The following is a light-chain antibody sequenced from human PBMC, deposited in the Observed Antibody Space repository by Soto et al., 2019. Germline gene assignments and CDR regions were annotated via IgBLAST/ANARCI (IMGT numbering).Light chain of an antibody. CDR2: GAS. J-gene: IGKJ1*01. Sequence: EIVMTHSPATLSVSSGERATLSCTASQSVSSNLAWYQQKPGQAPRLLIYGASSRATGIPDRFSGSGSGTDFTLTINRLEPEDFAVYYCQQYDSSPRTFGQGTKVDIK. CDR1: QSVSSN. V-gene: IGKV3-20*01. CDR3: QQYDSSPRT.